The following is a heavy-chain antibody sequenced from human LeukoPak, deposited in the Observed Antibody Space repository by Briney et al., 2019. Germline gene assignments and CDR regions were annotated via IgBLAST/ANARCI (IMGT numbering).Heavy chain of an antibody. CDR1: GFTFSSYS. J-gene: IGHJ5*02. D-gene: IGHD3-10*01. CDR3: ARELYYYGSGSYHSWFDP. Sequence: PGGSLRLSCAASGFTFSSYSMNWVRQAPGKGLEWVSYISSSSSTIYYADSVKGRFTISRDNAKNSLYLQMNSLRAEDTAVYYCARELYYYGSGSYHSWFDPWGQGTLVTVSS. CDR2: ISSSSSTI. V-gene: IGHV3-48*04.